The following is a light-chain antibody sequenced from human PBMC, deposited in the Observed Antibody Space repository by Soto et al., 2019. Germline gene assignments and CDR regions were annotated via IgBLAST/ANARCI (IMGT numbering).Light chain of an antibody. CDR2: VTN. Sequence: SVLTQPPSVSGTLGQGVTISCSGSTSNIGENSVGWFQQLPGMAPKVLIYVTNKRPSGVPDRFSGSKSGTSAYLAISGLQSEDEADYYCAAWDGSLNGHVFGTGTKLTVL. V-gene: IGLV1-44*01. CDR3: AAWDGSLNGHV. CDR1: TSNIGENS. J-gene: IGLJ1*01.